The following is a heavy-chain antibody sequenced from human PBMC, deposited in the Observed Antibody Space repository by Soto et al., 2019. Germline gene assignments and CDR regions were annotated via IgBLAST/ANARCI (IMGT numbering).Heavy chain of an antibody. CDR3: ARDLGHSYGYYYYYGMDV. V-gene: IGHV1-2*02. CDR2: INPNSGGT. D-gene: IGHD5-18*01. J-gene: IGHJ6*02. CDR1: GYTFTGYY. Sequence: ASVKVSCKASGYTFTGYYMHWVRQAPGQGLEWMGWINPNSGGTNYAQKFQGRVTMTRDTSISTAYMELSRLRSDDTAVYYCARDLGHSYGYYYYYGMDVWGQGTTVTVSS.